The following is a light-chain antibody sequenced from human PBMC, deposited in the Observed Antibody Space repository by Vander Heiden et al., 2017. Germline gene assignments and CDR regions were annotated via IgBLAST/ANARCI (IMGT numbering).Light chain of an antibody. CDR3: QHYDSYSWT. J-gene: IGKJ1*01. CDR1: QSVRSW. CDR2: KVS. Sequence: DVQRTNSPSPPSASVGDRVIITYRASQSVRSWVAWYQQKPGKAPNLLIYKVSNLESGVPARFSGSGSETEFTLTISSLQPDDFATYYCQHYDSYSWTFGQGTKVEIK. V-gene: IGKV1-5*03.